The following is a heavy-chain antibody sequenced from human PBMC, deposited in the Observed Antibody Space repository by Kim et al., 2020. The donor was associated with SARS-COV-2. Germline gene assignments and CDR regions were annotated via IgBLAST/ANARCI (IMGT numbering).Heavy chain of an antibody. Sequence: GGSLRLSCAASGFTFSSYGMHWVRQAPGKGLEWVAVISYDGSNKYYADSVMGRFTISRDNSKNTLYLQMNSLRAEDTAVYYCAKDEGSDSSGYYSPWGQGTLVTVSS. CDR1: GFTFSSYG. V-gene: IGHV3-30*18. CDR3: AKDEGSDSSGYYSP. D-gene: IGHD3-22*01. J-gene: IGHJ4*02. CDR2: ISYDGSNK.